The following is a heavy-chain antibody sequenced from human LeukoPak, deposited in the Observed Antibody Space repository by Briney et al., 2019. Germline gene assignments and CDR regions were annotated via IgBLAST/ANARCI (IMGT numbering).Heavy chain of an antibody. CDR1: GGSVSSGSYY. CDR3: ARDCIAAAGTSGFDP. J-gene: IGHJ5*02. CDR2: IYYSGST. V-gene: IGHV4-61*01. Sequence: PSETLSLTCTVSGGSVSSGSYYWSWIRQPPGKGLEWIGYIYYSGSTNYNPSLKSRVTISVDTSKNQFSLKLSSVPAADTAVYYCARDCIAAAGTSGFDPWGQGTLVTVSS. D-gene: IGHD6-13*01.